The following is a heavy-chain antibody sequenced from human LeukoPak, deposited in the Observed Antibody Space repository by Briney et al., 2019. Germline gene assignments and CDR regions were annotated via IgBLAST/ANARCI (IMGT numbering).Heavy chain of an antibody. CDR1: GYSFTTYW. V-gene: IGHV5-51*01. Sequence: GESLKISCKGSGYSFTTYWIGWVRQVPGKGLEWMGIIYPGDSDTRYSPPFQGQVTISADKSINTAYLQWSSLKASDTAMYYCARARYCSGGNCYADYWGQGSLVTVSS. J-gene: IGHJ4*02. CDR3: ARARYCSGGNCYADY. D-gene: IGHD2-15*01. CDR2: IYPGDSDT.